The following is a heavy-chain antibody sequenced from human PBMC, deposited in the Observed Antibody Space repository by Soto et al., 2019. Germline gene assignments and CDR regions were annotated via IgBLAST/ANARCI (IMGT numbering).Heavy chain of an antibody. J-gene: IGHJ5*02. D-gene: IGHD2-2*01. Sequence: KTSATLSLTCSVSGGSISSYYWSWIRPPPGKGLEWIGYIYYSGSTNYNPSLKSRVTISVDTSKNQFSLKLSSVTAADTAVYYCARGLVVPAAQNWFDPWGQGTLVTVSS. CDR1: GGSISSYY. V-gene: IGHV4-59*01. CDR2: IYYSGST. CDR3: ARGLVVPAAQNWFDP.